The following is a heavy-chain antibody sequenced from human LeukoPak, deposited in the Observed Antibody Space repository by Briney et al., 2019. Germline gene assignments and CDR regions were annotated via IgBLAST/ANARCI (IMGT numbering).Heavy chain of an antibody. D-gene: IGHD6-13*01. V-gene: IGHV3-48*02. J-gene: IGHJ4*02. CDR3: ARDSGGSSGWYYFDY. CDR2: ISSSSSSI. CDR1: EFSFSNFG. Sequence: PGGSLRLSCAAYEFSFSNFGMNWVSQAPGKGLEWVSYISSSSSSIYYADSVRGRFTISRDNAKNSLYLQMNSLRDDDTAVYYCARDSGGSSGWYYFDYWGQGTLVTVSS.